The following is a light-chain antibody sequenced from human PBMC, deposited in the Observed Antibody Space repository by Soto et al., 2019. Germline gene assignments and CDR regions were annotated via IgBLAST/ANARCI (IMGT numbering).Light chain of an antibody. CDR3: QHGYSTPLT. CDR2: AAS. J-gene: IGKJ4*01. CDR1: QSISTY. V-gene: IGKV1-39*01. Sequence: DIQMTQSPSSLSASVGDRVTITCRASQSISTYLHWYQQKPGKAPNLLIYAASTLQSGVPSRFSGSGSGADFTLTISSLQPEDFATYFCQHGYSTPLTFGGGTKVDI.